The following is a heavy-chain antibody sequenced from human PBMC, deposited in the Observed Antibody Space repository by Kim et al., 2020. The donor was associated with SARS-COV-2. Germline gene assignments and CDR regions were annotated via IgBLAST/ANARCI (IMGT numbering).Heavy chain of an antibody. CDR1: GGSIEGYY. CDR3: AREDREPWRSWFGP. Sequence: SETLSLTCSVSGGSIEGYYWSWIRQPPGKGLEWIGYIGHTGSTNYNPSLKSRVTMSVERSKNQLSLKLISVTPADTAVYFCAREDREPWRSWFGPWGQGT. V-gene: IGHV4-59*13. D-gene: IGHD1-1*01. CDR2: IGHTGST. J-gene: IGHJ5*02.